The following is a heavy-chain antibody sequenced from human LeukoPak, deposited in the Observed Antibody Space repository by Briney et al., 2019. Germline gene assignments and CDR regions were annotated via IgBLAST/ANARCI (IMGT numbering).Heavy chain of an antibody. CDR1: GFTFDDYG. V-gene: IGHV3-20*04. Sequence: GGSLRLSCAASGFTFDDYGMSWVRQAPGKGLEWVSGINWSGGSTGYADSVKGRFTISRDNAKNSLYLQMNSLRAEDTALYYCARDLVAGTTTGAFDIWGQGTMVTVSS. CDR2: INWSGGST. J-gene: IGHJ3*02. D-gene: IGHD6-19*01. CDR3: ARDLVAGTTTGAFDI.